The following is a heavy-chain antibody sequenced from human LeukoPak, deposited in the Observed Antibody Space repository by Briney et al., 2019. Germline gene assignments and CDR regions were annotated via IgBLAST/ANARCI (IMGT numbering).Heavy chain of an antibody. Sequence: GGSLRLSCAASGFTFSSYSMNWVRQAPGKGLEWVSSISSSSSYIYYADSVKGRFTISRDNAKNSLYLQMNSLRAEDTAVYYCARDPQEMATIKRLRAFDIWGQGTMVTVSS. D-gene: IGHD5-24*01. V-gene: IGHV3-21*01. J-gene: IGHJ3*02. CDR1: GFTFSSYS. CDR2: ISSSSSYI. CDR3: ARDPQEMATIKRLRAFDI.